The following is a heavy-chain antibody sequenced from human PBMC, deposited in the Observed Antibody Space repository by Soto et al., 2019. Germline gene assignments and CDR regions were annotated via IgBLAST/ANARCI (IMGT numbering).Heavy chain of an antibody. J-gene: IGHJ4*02. CDR2: IYTGGST. V-gene: IGHV3-66*01. Sequence: EVYLMESGGGLVQPGGSLRLSCAASGFTVSSSYMSWVRQAPGKGLEWVSVIYTGGSTYYADSVKGRFTISRDISKNTLYLQMNSLRIEDTAVYYCARVPGDYWGQGTLVTVSS. CDR1: GFTVSSSY. CDR3: ARVPGDY.